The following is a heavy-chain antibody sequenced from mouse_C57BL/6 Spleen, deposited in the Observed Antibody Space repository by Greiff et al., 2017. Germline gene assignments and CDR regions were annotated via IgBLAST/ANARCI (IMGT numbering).Heavy chain of an antibody. D-gene: IGHD4-1*01. V-gene: IGHV3-6*01. CDR1: GYSITSGYY. J-gene: IGHJ2*01. CDR3: ARDRDTGTDYFDY. CDR2: ISYDGSN. Sequence: EVQVVESGPGLVKPSQSLSLTCSVTGYSITSGYYWNWIRQFPGNKLEWMGYISYDGSNNYNPSLKNRISITRDTSKNQFFLKLNSVTTEDTATYYCARDRDTGTDYFDYWGQGTTLTVSS.